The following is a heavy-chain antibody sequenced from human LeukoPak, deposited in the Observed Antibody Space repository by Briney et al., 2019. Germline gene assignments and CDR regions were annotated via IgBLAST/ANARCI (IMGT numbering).Heavy chain of an antibody. Sequence: GGSLRLSCAASGFTFSSYGMSWVRQAPGKGLEWVSAISGSGGSTYYADSVKGRFTISRDNSKNTLYLQMNSLRAEDTAVYYCAKDGRYSSSWYLDYWGQGTLVTVSS. CDR3: AKDGRYSSSWYLDY. CDR1: GFTFSSYG. V-gene: IGHV3-23*01. J-gene: IGHJ4*02. CDR2: ISGSGGST. D-gene: IGHD6-13*01.